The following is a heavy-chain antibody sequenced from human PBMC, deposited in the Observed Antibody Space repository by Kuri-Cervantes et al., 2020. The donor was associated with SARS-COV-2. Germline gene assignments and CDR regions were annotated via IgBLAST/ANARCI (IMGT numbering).Heavy chain of an antibody. Sequence: GESLKISCAASGFTFSGSAMHWVRQASGKGLEWVGRIRSKANSYATAYAASVKGRFTISRDDSKNTAYLQMNSLKTEDTAVYYCTRTVATELGIWGQGTMVTVSS. CDR2: IRSKANSYAT. J-gene: IGHJ3*02. CDR1: GFTFSGSA. D-gene: IGHD5-12*01. CDR3: TRTVATELGI. V-gene: IGHV3-73*01.